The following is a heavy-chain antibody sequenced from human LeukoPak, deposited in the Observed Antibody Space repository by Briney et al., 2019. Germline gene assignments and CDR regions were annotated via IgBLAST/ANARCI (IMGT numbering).Heavy chain of an antibody. V-gene: IGHV4-34*01. CDR3: ARWAVGATFDY. D-gene: IGHD1-26*01. Sequence: SETLSLTCAVYGGSFSGYYWSWIRQPPGKGLEWIGEVNHSGSTNYNPSLKSRVTISVDTSKSQFSLKLSSVTAADTAVYYCARWAVGATFDYWGQGTLVTVSS. J-gene: IGHJ4*02. CDR1: GGSFSGYY. CDR2: VNHSGST.